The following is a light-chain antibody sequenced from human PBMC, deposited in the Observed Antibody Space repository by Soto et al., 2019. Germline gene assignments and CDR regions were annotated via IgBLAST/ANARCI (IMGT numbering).Light chain of an antibody. V-gene: IGKV1-12*01. CDR1: QGISSW. J-gene: IGKJ5*01. CDR2: AAS. CDR3: QQANSFPIT. Sequence: LHMTQSRFSVSASLVERVTLTCRASQGISSWLAWYQQKPGKAPKLLIYAASSLQSGVPSRFSGSGSGTDFTLTISSLQPEDFATYYCQQANSFPITFGQGTRLEN.